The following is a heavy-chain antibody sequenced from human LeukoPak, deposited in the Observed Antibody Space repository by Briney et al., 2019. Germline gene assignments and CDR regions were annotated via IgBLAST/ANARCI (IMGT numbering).Heavy chain of an antibody. V-gene: IGHV1-2*02. Sequence: ASVKVSCKASGYTFTGYYMHWVRQAPGQGVEWMGWINPNSGGTNYAQKFQGRVTMTRDTSISTAYMELSRLRSDDTAVYYCASIVGATTTLDIWGQGTMVTVSS. D-gene: IGHD1-26*01. CDR1: GYTFTGYY. CDR3: ASIVGATTTLDI. J-gene: IGHJ3*02. CDR2: INPNSGGT.